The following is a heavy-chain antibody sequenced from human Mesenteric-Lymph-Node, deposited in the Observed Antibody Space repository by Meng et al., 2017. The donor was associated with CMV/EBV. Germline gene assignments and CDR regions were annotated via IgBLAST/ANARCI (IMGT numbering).Heavy chain of an antibody. J-gene: IGHJ6*02. CDR1: GYTFTTYG. Sequence: ASVKVSCKASGYTFTTYGISRVRQAPGQGLEWMGWISAYNGNTNYAQKLQGRVTMTTDTSTSTAYMELRSLRSDDTAVYYCAGEVDKDIVVVPAGDVWGQGTTVTVSS. CDR3: AGEVDKDIVVVPAGDV. CDR2: ISAYNGNT. V-gene: IGHV1-18*01. D-gene: IGHD2-2*01.